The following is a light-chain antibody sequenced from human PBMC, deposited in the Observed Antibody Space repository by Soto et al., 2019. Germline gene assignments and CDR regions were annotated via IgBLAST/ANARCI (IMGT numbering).Light chain of an antibody. V-gene: IGLV2-14*03. CDR2: DVS. Sequence: QSALAQPASVSGSPGQSITISCTGSSSDVGGYDYVSWYQQHPSKAPKLILYDVSNRPSGISFRFSGSKSGNTASLTISGLQAEDEADYYCRSYTSSATYVFRTGTKLTVL. CDR1: SSDVGGYDY. CDR3: RSYTSSATYV. J-gene: IGLJ1*01.